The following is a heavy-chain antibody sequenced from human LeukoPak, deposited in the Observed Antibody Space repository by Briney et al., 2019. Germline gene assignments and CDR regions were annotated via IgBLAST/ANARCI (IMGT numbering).Heavy chain of an antibody. V-gene: IGHV1-46*01. CDR2: INPSGAT. CDR3: ARDLVLHGAFDI. J-gene: IGHJ3*02. CDR1: GYTFTSYY. Sequence: GASVKVSCKASGYTFTSYYMHWVRQAPGQGLEWMGIINPSGATDYAQKFQGRVTMTRDTSTSTLYMELISLRSEDTALYYCARDLVLHGAFDIWGQGTMVTVSS.